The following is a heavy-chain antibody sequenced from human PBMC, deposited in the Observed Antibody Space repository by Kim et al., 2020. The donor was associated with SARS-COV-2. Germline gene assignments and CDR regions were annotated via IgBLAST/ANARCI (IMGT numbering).Heavy chain of an antibody. V-gene: IGHV3-9*01. CDR3: SKDIVALGSFAYCYGMDV. D-gene: IGHD3-16*01. Sequence: GGSLRLSCAASGFSFGDSAMHWVRQVSGRGLEWVAGIRWNAVSLGSAYSVKGRVTFSSDSADYSLAAHLNMLSVEDTATAECSKDIVALGSFAYCYGMDV. CDR1: GFSFGDSA. J-gene: IGHJ6*01. CDR2: IRWNAVSL.